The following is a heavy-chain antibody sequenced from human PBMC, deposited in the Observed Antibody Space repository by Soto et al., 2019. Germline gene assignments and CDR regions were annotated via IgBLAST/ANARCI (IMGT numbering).Heavy chain of an antibody. CDR1: GGSFSGYY. CDR2: INHSGST. J-gene: IGHJ4*02. V-gene: IGHV4-34*01. CDR3: ATRNYDSSGYYNDQTGYFDY. D-gene: IGHD3-22*01. Sequence: SETLSLTCAVYGGSFSGYYWSWIRQPPGKGLEWIGEINHSGSTNYNPSLKSRVTISVDTSKNQFSLKLSSVTAADTAVYYCATRNYDSSGYYNDQTGYFDYWGQGTLVTVSS.